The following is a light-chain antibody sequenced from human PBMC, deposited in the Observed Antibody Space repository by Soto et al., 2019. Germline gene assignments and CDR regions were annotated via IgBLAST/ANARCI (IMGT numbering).Light chain of an antibody. CDR1: QNINSY. CDR2: DAS. Sequence: EIVLTQSPDTLSLSLGERATLSCRASQNINSYLVWYQQIPGQAPRLLIYDASKRATGIPDRFSGSGSGTDFTLTISSLAPEDFALYYCQQRSSWPRAFGGGTKVEIK. CDR3: QQRSSWPRA. J-gene: IGKJ4*01. V-gene: IGKV3-11*01.